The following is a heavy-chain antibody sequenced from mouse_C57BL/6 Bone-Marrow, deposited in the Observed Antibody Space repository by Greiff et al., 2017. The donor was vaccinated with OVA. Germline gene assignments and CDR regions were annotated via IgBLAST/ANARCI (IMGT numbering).Heavy chain of an antibody. CDR3: ARHDGSSSFAY. CDR2: ISSGGSYT. V-gene: IGHV5-6*01. J-gene: IGHJ3*01. Sequence: EVKLVESGGDLVKPGGSLKLSCAASGFTFSSYGMSWVRQTPDKRLEWVATISSGGSYTYYPDSVKGRFTISRDNAKNTLYLQRSSVKSEDTAMYYCARHDGSSSFAYWGQGTLVTVSA. D-gene: IGHD1-1*01. CDR1: GFTFSSYG.